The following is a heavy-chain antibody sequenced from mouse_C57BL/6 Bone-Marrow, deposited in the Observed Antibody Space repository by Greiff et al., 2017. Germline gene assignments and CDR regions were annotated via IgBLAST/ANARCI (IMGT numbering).Heavy chain of an antibody. Sequence: QVQLQQPGAELVKPGASVKLSCKASGYTFTSYWMHWVKQRPGQGLEWIGMIHPNSGSTNYNEKFKSKATLTVDKSSSTAYMQLSSLTSEDSAVYYCARNLWLLRYYAMDYWGQGTSVTVSS. D-gene: IGHD2-3*01. J-gene: IGHJ4*01. V-gene: IGHV1-64*01. CDR2: IHPNSGST. CDR3: ARNLWLLRYYAMDY. CDR1: GYTFTSYW.